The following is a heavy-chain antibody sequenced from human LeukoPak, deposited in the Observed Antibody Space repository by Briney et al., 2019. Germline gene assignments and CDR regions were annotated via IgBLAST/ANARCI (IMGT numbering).Heavy chain of an antibody. J-gene: IGHJ4*02. V-gene: IGHV4-39*01. CDR1: GGSISSSSYY. CDR3: ARLHCSSTSCPFDY. Sequence: SETLSLTCTVSGGSISSSSYYRGWIRQPPGKGLEWIGSIYYSGSTYYNPSLKSRVTISVDTSKNQFSLKLSSVTAADTAVYYCARLHCSSTSCPFDYWGQGTLVTVSS. CDR2: IYYSGST. D-gene: IGHD2-2*01.